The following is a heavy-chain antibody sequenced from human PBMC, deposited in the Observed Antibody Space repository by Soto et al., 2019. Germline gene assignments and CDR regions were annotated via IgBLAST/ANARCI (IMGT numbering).Heavy chain of an antibody. CDR1: GFTFSNAW. CDR3: STGGKAGATAY. Sequence: SLRLSCAASGFTFSNAWMSWVRQAPGKGLEWVGRIKGKTDGGTTDYAAPVKGRFTISRDDSENTLYLQINSLKTEDTAVYYCSTGGKAGATAYWGQGTLVTVSS. D-gene: IGHD1-26*01. CDR2: IKGKTDGGTT. V-gene: IGHV3-15*01. J-gene: IGHJ4*02.